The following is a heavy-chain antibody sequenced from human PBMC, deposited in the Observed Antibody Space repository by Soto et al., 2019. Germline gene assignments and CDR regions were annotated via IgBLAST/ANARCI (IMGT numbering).Heavy chain of an antibody. CDR2: INSDGSST. D-gene: IGHD3-10*01. CDR3: ASGELLPGYYYYYGMDV. CDR1: GFTFSSYA. V-gene: IGHV3-74*02. J-gene: IGHJ6*02. Sequence: EVQLLESGGGLVQPGGSLRLSCAASGFTFSSYAMSWVRQAPGKGLVWVSRINSDGSSTSYADSVKGRFTISRDNAKNTLYLQMNSLRAEDTAVYYCASGELLPGYYYYYGMDVWGQGTTVTVSS.